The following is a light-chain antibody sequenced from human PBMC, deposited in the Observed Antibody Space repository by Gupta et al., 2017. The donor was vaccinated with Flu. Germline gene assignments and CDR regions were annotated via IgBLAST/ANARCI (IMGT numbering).Light chain of an antibody. Sequence: TCSLSPGERATLSCRASQSLRSSHLAWYQQKPGQAPRLLISSTSTRATGIPDRFSGSGSGTDFTLTISRLEPEDYAVYYCQQYGTSLPWTFGQGTKVEIK. V-gene: IGKV3-20*01. CDR2: STS. J-gene: IGKJ1*01. CDR3: QQYGTSLPWT. CDR1: QSLRSSH.